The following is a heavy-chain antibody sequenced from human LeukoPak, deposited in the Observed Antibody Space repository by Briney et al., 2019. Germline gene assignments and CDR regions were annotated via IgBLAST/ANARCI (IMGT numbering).Heavy chain of an antibody. Sequence: ASVKVSCKASGYTFTSYDITWVRQATGQGLEWMGWMNPNSGNTGYAQKFQGRVTMTRNTSISTAYMELSSLRSEDTAVYYCAREEIFRCSGGSCYFDYWGQGTLVTVSS. CDR3: AREEIFRCSGGSCYFDY. V-gene: IGHV1-8*01. D-gene: IGHD2-15*01. CDR1: GYTFTSYD. J-gene: IGHJ4*02. CDR2: MNPNSGNT.